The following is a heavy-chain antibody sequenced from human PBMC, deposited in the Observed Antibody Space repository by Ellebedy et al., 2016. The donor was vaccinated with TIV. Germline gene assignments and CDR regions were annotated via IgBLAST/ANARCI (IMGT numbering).Heavy chain of an antibody. CDR1: GGSISSYY. V-gene: IGHV4-59*08. Sequence: MPSETLSLTCTVSGGSISSYYWSWIRQPPGKGLEWIGYIYYSGSTDYNPSLKSRVTISLDTSKNQFSLKLSSVTAADTAVYYCARAPRVYDSSGYHVGKAFDIWGQGTMVTVSS. CDR3: ARAPRVYDSSGYHVGKAFDI. CDR2: IYYSGST. D-gene: IGHD3-22*01. J-gene: IGHJ3*02.